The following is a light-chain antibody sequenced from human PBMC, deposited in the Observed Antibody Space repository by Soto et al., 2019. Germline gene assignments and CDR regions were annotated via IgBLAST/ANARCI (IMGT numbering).Light chain of an antibody. CDR1: HSDIVNYNY. CDR3: NSYREDHPRFYV. V-gene: IGLV2-14*03. CDR2: DVG. J-gene: IGLJ1*01. Sequence: QSVQTQPASVSGSPGQSITISCTGTHSDIVNYNYVSWYQHLPGKAPKLMIYDVGSRPSGVSSRFSGSKSGNTASLAISGLQAEDEADYYCNSYREDHPRFYVFGTGTKVTVL.